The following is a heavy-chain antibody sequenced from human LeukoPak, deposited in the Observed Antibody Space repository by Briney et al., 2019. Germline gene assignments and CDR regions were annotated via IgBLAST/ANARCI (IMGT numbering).Heavy chain of an antibody. J-gene: IGHJ4*02. CDR2: ISGSGGST. Sequence: GGSLRLSCAASGFTFSSYAMSWVRQAPGKGLEWVSAISGSGGSTYYADSVKGRFTISRNNSKNTLYLQMNSLRAEDTAVYYCAKDDQMITFGGVIAPPFDYWGQGTLVTVSS. V-gene: IGHV3-23*01. D-gene: IGHD3-16*02. CDR1: GFTFSSYA. CDR3: AKDDQMITFGGVIAPPFDY.